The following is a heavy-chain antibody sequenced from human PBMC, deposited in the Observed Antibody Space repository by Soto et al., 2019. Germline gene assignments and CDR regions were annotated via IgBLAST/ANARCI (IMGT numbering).Heavy chain of an antibody. CDR1: GYSLSNLW. CDR3: ARLAMATRRGYYGMDV. Sequence: EVQLVQSGAEVKKPGESLRVPLKGFGYSLSNLWISWVRQMPGKGLEWMGRIDPCDSYTNYSPSFQGHVTISADKSISTAYLQWSSLKASDTAMYYCARLAMATRRGYYGMDVWGQGTTVTVSS. V-gene: IGHV5-10-1*01. D-gene: IGHD5-12*01. J-gene: IGHJ6*02. CDR2: IDPCDSYT.